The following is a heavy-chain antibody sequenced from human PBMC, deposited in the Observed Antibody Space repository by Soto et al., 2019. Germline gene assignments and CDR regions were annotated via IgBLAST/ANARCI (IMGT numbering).Heavy chain of an antibody. Sequence: QVQLQESGPGLVKPSQTLSLTCTVSGGSISSGGYYWSWIRQHPGKGLEWIGYIYESGSTYYNPSLKGRVTISVDTSKNQFSLKLSSVTAADTAVYYCARVIAAGDYDGMDVWGQGTTVTVSS. CDR2: IYESGST. D-gene: IGHD6-13*01. J-gene: IGHJ6*02. V-gene: IGHV4-31*03. CDR1: GGSISSGGYY. CDR3: ARVIAAGDYDGMDV.